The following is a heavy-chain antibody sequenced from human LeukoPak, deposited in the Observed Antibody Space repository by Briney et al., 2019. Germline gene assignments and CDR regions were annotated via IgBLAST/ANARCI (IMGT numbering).Heavy chain of an antibody. Sequence: ASVKVSCKASGYTFTSYGISWVRQAPGQGLEWMGWISAYNGNTNYAQKLQGRVTMTTDTSTSTAYMELRSLGSDDTAVYYCARDFRRGPQRHDSSRTYMDVWGKGTTVTVSS. V-gene: IGHV1-18*01. D-gene: IGHD3-22*01. CDR1: GYTFTSYG. CDR3: ARDFRRGPQRHDSSRTYMDV. CDR2: ISAYNGNT. J-gene: IGHJ6*03.